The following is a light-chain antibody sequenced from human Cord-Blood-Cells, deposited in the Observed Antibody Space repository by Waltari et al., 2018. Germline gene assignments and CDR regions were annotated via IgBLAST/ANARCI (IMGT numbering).Light chain of an antibody. CDR1: QSVLYTSNNKNY. CDR3: QQYYSTPYT. CDR2: WAS. V-gene: IGKV4-1*01. Sequence: DIVMTHSPDSLVVSLGERGTINCNSSQSVLYTSNNKNYLAWYQQKPGQPPKLLIYWASTRESGVPDLFSGSGSGTDFTLTISSLQAEDVAVYSCQQYYSTPYTFGQGTKLEIK. J-gene: IGKJ2*01.